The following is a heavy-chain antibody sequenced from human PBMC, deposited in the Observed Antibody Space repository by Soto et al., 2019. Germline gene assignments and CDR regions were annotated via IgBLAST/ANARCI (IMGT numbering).Heavy chain of an antibody. Sequence: SVKVSCKASGGTFSSYAISWVRQAPGQGLEWMGGIIPIFGTANYAQKFQGRVTITADKSTSTAYMELSSLRSEDTAVYYCARDRGYDANDYYYNAMDVWGQGTTVTVSS. CDR3: ARDRGYDANDYYYNAMDV. J-gene: IGHJ6*02. V-gene: IGHV1-69*06. D-gene: IGHD5-12*01. CDR1: GGTFSSYA. CDR2: IIPIFGTA.